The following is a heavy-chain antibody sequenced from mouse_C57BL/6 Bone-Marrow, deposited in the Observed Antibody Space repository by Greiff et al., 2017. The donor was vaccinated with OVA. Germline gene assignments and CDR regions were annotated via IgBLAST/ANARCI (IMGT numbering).Heavy chain of an antibody. CDR2: IDPENGDT. Sequence: EVKLQESGAELVRPGASVKLSCTASGFNIKDDYMHWVKQRPEQGLEWIGWIDPENGDTEYASKFQGKATITADTSSNTAYLQLSSLTSEDTAVYYCTTERPGFAYWGQGTLVTVSA. V-gene: IGHV14-4*01. CDR3: TTERPGFAY. J-gene: IGHJ3*01. CDR1: GFNIKDDY.